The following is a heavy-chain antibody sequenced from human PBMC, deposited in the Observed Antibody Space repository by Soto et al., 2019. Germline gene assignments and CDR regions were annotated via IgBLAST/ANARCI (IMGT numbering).Heavy chain of an antibody. D-gene: IGHD3-10*01. CDR3: ATYLYGSGSYPAVLPDYYYGMDV. CDR2: IYYSGST. J-gene: IGHJ6*02. V-gene: IGHV4-39*01. CDR1: GGSISSSIYY. Sequence: PSETLSLTCTVSGGSISSSIYYWGWIRQPPGKRLERIGSIYYSGSTYYNPSLKSRVTISVDTSKNQFSLKLSSVTAADSAVYYCATYLYGSGSYPAVLPDYYYGMDVWGQGTTVTVSS.